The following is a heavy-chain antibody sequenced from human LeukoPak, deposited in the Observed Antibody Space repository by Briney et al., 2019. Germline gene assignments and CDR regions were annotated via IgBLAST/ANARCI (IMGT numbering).Heavy chain of an antibody. CDR1: GLTFSTYS. V-gene: IGHV3-48*01. Sequence: PGGSLRLSCAASGLTFSTYSMNWVRQAPGKGLEWVSYISSSSSTKYYAGSVKGRFTISRDNAKNSLYLQMNSLRAEDTAVYYCAREFSRPDCSGGSCYEMVDSWGQGTLVTVSS. CDR3: AREFSRPDCSGGSCYEMVDS. D-gene: IGHD2-15*01. CDR2: ISSSSSTK. J-gene: IGHJ4*02.